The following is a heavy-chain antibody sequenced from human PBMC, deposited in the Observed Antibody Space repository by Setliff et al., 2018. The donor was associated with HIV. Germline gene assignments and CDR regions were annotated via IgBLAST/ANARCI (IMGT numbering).Heavy chain of an antibody. Sequence: SVKVSCKASGVTLSSYAINWVRQAPGQGLEWMGRIIPIFGTTNYAQKFQGRVTITADKSTSTAYMEMSSLRSEDTAIYYCARDRSEAVAGRDAFDIWGQGTMVTVSS. J-gene: IGHJ3*02. CDR1: GVTLSSYA. CDR2: IIPIFGTT. CDR3: ARDRSEAVAGRDAFDI. D-gene: IGHD6-19*01. V-gene: IGHV1-69*06.